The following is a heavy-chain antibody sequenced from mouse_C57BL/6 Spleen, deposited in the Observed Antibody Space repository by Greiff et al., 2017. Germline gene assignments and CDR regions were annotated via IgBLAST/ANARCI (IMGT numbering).Heavy chain of an antibody. V-gene: IGHV1-64*01. CDR2: IHPNSGST. Sequence: QVQLQQPGAELVKPGASVKLSCKASGYTFTSYWMYWVKQRPGQGLEWIGMIHPNSGSTNYNEKFKSKATLTVDKSSSTAYMQLSSLTSEDSAVYYCARRGGYDPYAMDYWGQGTSVTVSS. D-gene: IGHD2-2*01. J-gene: IGHJ4*01. CDR1: GYTFTSYW. CDR3: ARRGGYDPYAMDY.